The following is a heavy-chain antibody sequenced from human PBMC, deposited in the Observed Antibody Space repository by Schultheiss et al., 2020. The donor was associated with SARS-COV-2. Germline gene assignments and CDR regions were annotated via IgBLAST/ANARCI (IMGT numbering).Heavy chain of an antibody. V-gene: IGHV3-30*18. CDR2: ISYDGSNK. CDR1: GFTVSSNY. D-gene: IGHD3-10*01. CDR3: AKDVNTMVRGVITFLDY. J-gene: IGHJ4*02. Sequence: GGSLRLSCAASGFTVSSNYMSWVRQAPGKGLEWVAVISYDGSNKYYADSVKGRFTISRDNSKNTLYLQMNSLRAEDTAVYYCAKDVNTMVRGVITFLDYWGQGTLVTVSS.